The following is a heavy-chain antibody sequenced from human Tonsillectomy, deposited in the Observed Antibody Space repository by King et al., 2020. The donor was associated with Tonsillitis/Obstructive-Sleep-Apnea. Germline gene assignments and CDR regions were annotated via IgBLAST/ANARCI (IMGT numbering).Heavy chain of an antibody. J-gene: IGHJ4*02. CDR3: ARTRYDSSGYSSFFFDY. V-gene: IGHV4-61*01. Sequence: QLQESGPGLVKPSETLSLTCTVSGGSVSRVSYCWSWIRQPPGKGLEWIAYIYSTGSTSYNPSLKSRVTISVDTSKNQFSLNLGSVTAADTAVYFCARTRYDSSGYSSFFFDYWGQGTLVTVSS. CDR2: IYSTGST. D-gene: IGHD3-22*01. CDR1: GGSVSRVSYC.